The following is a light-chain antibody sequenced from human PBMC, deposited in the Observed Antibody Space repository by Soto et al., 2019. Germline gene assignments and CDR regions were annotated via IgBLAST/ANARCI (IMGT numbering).Light chain of an antibody. CDR2: RDN. V-gene: IGLV1-44*01. J-gene: IGLJ1*01. CDR1: RSNIGSNT. Sequence: QSVLTQPPSVSGTPGQRVTVSCSGGRSNIGSNTVHWYQQLPGAAPKLLIYRDNQRPSGVPDRFAASKSGTSASLAISGLQSEDEGDYSCGAWDSSLNVYLFGGGTKVTVL. CDR3: GAWDSSLNVYL.